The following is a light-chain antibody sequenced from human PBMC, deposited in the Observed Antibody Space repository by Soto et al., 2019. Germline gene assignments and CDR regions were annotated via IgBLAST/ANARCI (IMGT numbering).Light chain of an antibody. CDR1: QSVSSSY. J-gene: IGKJ1*01. Sequence: EIVFTQSPGTLPFSPVERATLSCRVSQSVSSSYLAWYQQKPGQAPRLLIYGASSRATGIPDRFSGSGSGTDFTLTISRLEPEDFAVYYCQQYGSSQWTFGQGTKVDI. CDR2: GAS. V-gene: IGKV3-20*01. CDR3: QQYGSSQWT.